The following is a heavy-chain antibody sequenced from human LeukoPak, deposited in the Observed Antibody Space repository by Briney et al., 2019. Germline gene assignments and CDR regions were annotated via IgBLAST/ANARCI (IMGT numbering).Heavy chain of an antibody. CDR2: IFYIGST. V-gene: IGHV4-59*12. CDR3: ARDGTYDSSGYYYGLIDY. D-gene: IGHD3-22*01. Sequence: PSETLSLTCIVSGGSINNYYWNWVRQPPGKGLEWIGYIFYIGSTKYSPSLKSRLTISVDTSKNQFSLKLSSVTAADTAVYYCARDGTYDSSGYYYGLIDYWGQGTLVTVSS. J-gene: IGHJ4*02. CDR1: GGSINNYY.